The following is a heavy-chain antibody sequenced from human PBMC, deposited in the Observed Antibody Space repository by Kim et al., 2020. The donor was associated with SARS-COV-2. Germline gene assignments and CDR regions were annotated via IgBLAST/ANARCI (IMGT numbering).Heavy chain of an antibody. V-gene: IGHV3-15*01. Sequence: GGSLRLSCEASGFTLTNAYMSWVRQAPGKGLECVGLIKSKTDGGTAHYAAPVKGRFTISRDDSKNTLYLQMNSLKAEDTAVYYCQSFVSASYGVDVWGQGTTVTVSS. D-gene: IGHD3-16*01. J-gene: IGHJ6*02. CDR1: GFTLTNAY. CDR2: IKSKTDGGTA. CDR3: QSFVSASYGVDV.